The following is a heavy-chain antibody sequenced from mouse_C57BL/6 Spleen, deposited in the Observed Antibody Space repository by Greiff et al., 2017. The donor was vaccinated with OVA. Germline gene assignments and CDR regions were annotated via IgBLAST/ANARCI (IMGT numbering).Heavy chain of an antibody. CDR2: IYPGGGYT. V-gene: IGHV1-63*01. CDR3: ARRVVRGYFDY. J-gene: IGHJ2*01. CDR1: GYTFTNYW. Sequence: QVQLKQSGAELVRPGTSVKMSCKASGYTFTNYWIGWAKQRPGHGLEWIGDIYPGGGYTNYNEKFKGKATLTADKSSSTAYMQFSSLTSEDSAIYYCARRVVRGYFDYWGQGTTLTVSS.